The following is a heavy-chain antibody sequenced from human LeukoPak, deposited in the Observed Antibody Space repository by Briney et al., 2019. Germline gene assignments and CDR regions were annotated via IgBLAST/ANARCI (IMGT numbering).Heavy chain of an antibody. CDR1: GFSFSSYI. J-gene: IGHJ4*02. CDR3: ARAGGFGESGDY. Sequence: GRSLRLSCAASGFSFSSYIMNWVRQAPGKGLEWVSHISSSSSTIYYADSVKGRFTISRDNAKNSLYLQMNSLRAEDTAVYYCARAGGFGESGDYWGQGTLVTVSS. CDR2: ISSSSSTI. D-gene: IGHD3-10*01. V-gene: IGHV3-48*04.